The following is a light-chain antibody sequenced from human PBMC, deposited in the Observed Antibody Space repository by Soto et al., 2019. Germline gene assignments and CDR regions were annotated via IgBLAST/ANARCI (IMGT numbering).Light chain of an antibody. V-gene: IGLV1-40*01. J-gene: IGLJ1*01. Sequence: QSVLTQPPSVSGAPGQRVTISCTGGSSNIGAGYDVHWYQHLPGTAPKLLIYGDNNRPSGVPDRFSGSKSGTSASLAITGLQAEDEADYYCQSFDSSLGDCVVFGTGTKVTVL. CDR3: QSFDSSLGDCVV. CDR1: SSNIGAGYD. CDR2: GDN.